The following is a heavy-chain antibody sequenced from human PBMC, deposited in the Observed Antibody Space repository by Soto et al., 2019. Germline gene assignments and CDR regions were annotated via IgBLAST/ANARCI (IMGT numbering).Heavy chain of an antibody. V-gene: IGHV4-34*01. CDR1: GGSFSGYY. Sequence: QVQLQQWGAGLLKPSETLSLTCAVYGGSFSGYYWSWIRQPPGKGLEWIGEINHSGSTNYNPSLKSRVTISVDTSKNQFSLKLSSVTAADTAVYYCARRVDDYYGSGSYSGFAAFDIWGQGTMVTVSS. CDR3: ARRVDDYYGSGSYSGFAAFDI. J-gene: IGHJ3*02. CDR2: INHSGST. D-gene: IGHD3-10*01.